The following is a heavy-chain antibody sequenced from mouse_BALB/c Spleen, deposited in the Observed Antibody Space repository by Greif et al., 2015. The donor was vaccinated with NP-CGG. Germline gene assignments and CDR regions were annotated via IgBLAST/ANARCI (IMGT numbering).Heavy chain of an antibody. J-gene: IGHJ2*01. CDR1: GYTFTSYW. V-gene: IGHV1-7*01. CDR2: INPSTGYT. CDR3: ARMYGNYFDY. Sequence: QVQLKESGAELAKPGAPVKMSCKASGYTFTSYWMHWVKQRPGQGLEWIGYINPSTGYTEYNQKFKDKATLTADKSSSTAYMQLSSLTSEDSAVYYCARMYGNYFDYWGQGTTLTVSS. D-gene: IGHD2-10*02.